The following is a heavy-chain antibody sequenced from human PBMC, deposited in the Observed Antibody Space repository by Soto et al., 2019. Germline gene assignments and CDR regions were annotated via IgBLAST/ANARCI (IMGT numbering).Heavy chain of an antibody. CDR2: ISGSGGST. J-gene: IGHJ4*02. CDR1: GFTFSSYA. D-gene: IGHD1-26*01. V-gene: IGHV3-23*01. Sequence: GGSLRLSCAASGFTFSSYAMSWVRQAPGKGLEWVSTISGSGGSTHYADSVKGRFTISRDNSKNTLYLQMITLRAEDTAVYYCAKGQYSGSPGKPDFWGQGTQVTVSS. CDR3: AKGQYSGSPGKPDF.